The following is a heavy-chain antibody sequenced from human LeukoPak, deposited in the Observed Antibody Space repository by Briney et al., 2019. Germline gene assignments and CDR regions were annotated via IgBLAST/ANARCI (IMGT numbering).Heavy chain of an antibody. CDR3: ARGGRDYVWGSYRYSLYFDY. D-gene: IGHD3-16*02. CDR1: GFTFNTYS. CDR2: ISSSSSYI. J-gene: IGHJ4*02. Sequence: GGSLRLSCAASGFTFNTYSMNWVRQAPGKGLEWVSSISSSSSYIYYADSVKGRFTISRDNYKNTLYLQMNSLRAEDTAVYYCARGGRDYVWGSYRYSLYFDYWGQGTLVTVSS. V-gene: IGHV3-21*01.